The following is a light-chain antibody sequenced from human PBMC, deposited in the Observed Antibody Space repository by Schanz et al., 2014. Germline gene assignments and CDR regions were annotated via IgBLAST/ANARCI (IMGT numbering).Light chain of an antibody. J-gene: IGKJ2*01. Sequence: EIVLTQSPATLSLSPGERATLSCRASQSVSSNLAWYQQKPGQAPRLLIYRASSRATGIPDRFSGSGSGTDLTLTISSLEPEDIAVYYCQQRGIWPYTFGPGTKLESK. CDR2: RAS. CDR1: QSVSSN. CDR3: QQRGIWPYT. V-gene: IGKV3-11*01.